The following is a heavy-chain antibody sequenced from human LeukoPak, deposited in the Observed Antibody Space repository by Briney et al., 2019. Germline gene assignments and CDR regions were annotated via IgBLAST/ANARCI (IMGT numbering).Heavy chain of an antibody. D-gene: IGHD3-10*01. Sequence: ASVKVSCKASGYXFTGYYMHWVRQAPGQGLEWMGWINPNSGGTNYAQKFQGRVTMTRDTSISTAYMELRRLRSDDTALYYCARVQGGYGSRPFDYWGQGILVTVSS. V-gene: IGHV1-2*02. CDR2: INPNSGGT. J-gene: IGHJ4*02. CDR3: ARVQGGYGSRPFDY. CDR1: GYXFTGYY.